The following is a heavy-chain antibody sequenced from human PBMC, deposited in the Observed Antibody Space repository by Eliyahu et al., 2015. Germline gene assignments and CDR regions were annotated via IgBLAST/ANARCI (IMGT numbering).Heavy chain of an antibody. CDR2: INGANGNT. V-gene: IGHV1-3*01. Sequence: QVQLVQSGAEVKKPGASVKVSCKASGYTFSIYTMHWVHQAPGQRLEWMGWINGANGNTKYSQNFQGRVTFARDTFANTAYMELTSLTSEDTAVYYCARGAESSSFDHWGQGTLVTVSS. CDR1: GYTFSIYT. J-gene: IGHJ4*02. D-gene: IGHD6-13*01. CDR3: ARGAESSSFDH.